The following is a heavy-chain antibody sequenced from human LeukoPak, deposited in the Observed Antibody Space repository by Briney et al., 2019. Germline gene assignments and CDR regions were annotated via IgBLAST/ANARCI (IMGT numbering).Heavy chain of an antibody. CDR3: AKSLERYFDWLFTPSLDY. V-gene: IGHV3-23*01. CDR2: ISGSGGST. J-gene: IGHJ4*02. D-gene: IGHD3-9*01. Sequence: GGSLRLSCAASGFTFSSYAMSWVRQAPGKGLEWVSAISGSGGSTYYADSVKGRFTISRDNSKNTLYLRMNSLRAEDTAVYYCAKSLERYFDWLFTPSLDYWGQGTLVTVSS. CDR1: GFTFSSYA.